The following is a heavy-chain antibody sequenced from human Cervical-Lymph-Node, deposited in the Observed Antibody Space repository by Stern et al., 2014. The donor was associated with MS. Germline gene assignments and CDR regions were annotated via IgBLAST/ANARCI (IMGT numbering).Heavy chain of an antibody. Sequence: EVQLVESGAEVKKPGESLKISCKGSGYTFSNSWIGWVRQMPGRGLEWMGIIYPGDADTICSPSFQGQITISADKSISTAYLQWNSLKASDTAIFYWARGSAGAGAFFDYGGQGTLVPVSS. CDR1: GYTFSNSW. J-gene: IGHJ4*02. CDR2: IYPGDADT. V-gene: IGHV5-51*01. CDR3: ARGSAGAGAFFDY. D-gene: IGHD2-8*02.